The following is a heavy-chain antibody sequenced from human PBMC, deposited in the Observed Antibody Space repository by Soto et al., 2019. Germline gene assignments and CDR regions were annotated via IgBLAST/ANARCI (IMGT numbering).Heavy chain of an antibody. J-gene: IGHJ6*02. CDR1: GYSISSGYY. V-gene: IGHV4-38-2*01. CDR2: IYHSGST. D-gene: IGHD3-10*01. Sequence: SETLSLTCAVSGYSISSGYYWGWIRQPPGKGLEWIGSIYHSGSTYNNPSLKSRVTISVDTSKNQFSLKLSSVTAADTAVYYSERVGGYGMDVWGQGTTVTVCS. CDR3: ERVGGYGMDV.